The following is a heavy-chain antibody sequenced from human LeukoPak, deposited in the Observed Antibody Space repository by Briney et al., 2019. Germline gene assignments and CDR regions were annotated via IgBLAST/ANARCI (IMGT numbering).Heavy chain of an antibody. CDR2: ISSSSSYI. D-gene: IGHD3-10*01. CDR3: ARDKARWFGESLNWFDP. V-gene: IGHV3-21*01. CDR1: GFTFSSYS. J-gene: IGHJ5*02. Sequence: GGSLRLSCAASGFTFSSYSMNWVRQAPGKGLEWVSSISSSSSYIYYADSVKGRFTISRDNAKNSLYLQMNSLRAEDTAVYYCARDKARWFGESLNWFDPWGQGTLVTVSS.